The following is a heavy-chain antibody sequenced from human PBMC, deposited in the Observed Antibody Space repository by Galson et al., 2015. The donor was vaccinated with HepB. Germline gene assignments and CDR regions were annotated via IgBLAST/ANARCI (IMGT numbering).Heavy chain of an antibody. J-gene: IGHJ4*02. Sequence: SVKVSCKASGYTFTSYGISWVRQAPGQGLEWMGWISAYNGNTNYAQKLQGRVTMTTDTSTSTAYMELRSLRSDDTAVYYCARVVVVPAARAYGGRLTTSDYWGQGTLVTVSS. CDR1: GYTFTSYG. CDR3: ARVVVVPAARAYGGRLTTSDY. CDR2: ISAYNGNT. V-gene: IGHV1-18*04. D-gene: IGHD2-2*01.